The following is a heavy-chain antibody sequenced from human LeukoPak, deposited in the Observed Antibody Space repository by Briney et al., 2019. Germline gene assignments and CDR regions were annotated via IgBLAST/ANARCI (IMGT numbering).Heavy chain of an antibody. J-gene: IGHJ6*03. CDR3: AKALQGTVRGVIRYYYYYMDV. Sequence: GGSLRLSCAASGFTFSSYGMHWVREAPGKGLEGVAFIRYDGRNKYYADSVKGRFTISRDNSKNTLYLQMNSLRVEDTAVYYWAKALQGTVRGVIRYYYYYMDVWGKGTTVTISS. CDR2: IRYDGRNK. V-gene: IGHV3-30*02. CDR1: GFTFSSYG. D-gene: IGHD3-10*01.